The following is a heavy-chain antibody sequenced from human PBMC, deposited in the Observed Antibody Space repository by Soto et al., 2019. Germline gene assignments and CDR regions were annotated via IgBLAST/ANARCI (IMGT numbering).Heavy chain of an antibody. CDR1: GYTFTSYA. CDR3: ARVYCSRTSCYTYYYYGMDV. J-gene: IGHJ6*02. CDR2: INAGNGNT. Sequence: WASVKVSCKASGYTFTSYAMHWVRQAPGQRLEWMGWINAGNGNTKYSQKFQGRVTITRDTSASTAYMELSSLRSEDTAVYYCARVYCSRTSCYTYYYYGMDVWGQGTTVTVSS. V-gene: IGHV1-3*01. D-gene: IGHD2-2*02.